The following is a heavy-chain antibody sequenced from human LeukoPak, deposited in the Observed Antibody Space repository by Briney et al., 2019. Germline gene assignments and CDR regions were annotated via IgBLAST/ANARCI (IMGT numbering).Heavy chain of an antibody. J-gene: IGHJ6*02. V-gene: IGHV1-46*01. CDR3: ARGGRIAARPNHYYGMDV. D-gene: IGHD6-6*01. Sequence: ASVKVSCKASGYTFTSYYMHWVRQAPGQGLEWMGIINPSGGSTSYAQKFQGRVTITADESTSTAYMELSSLRSEDTAVYYCARGGRIAARPNHYYGMDVWGQGTTVTVSS. CDR1: GYTFTSYY. CDR2: INPSGGST.